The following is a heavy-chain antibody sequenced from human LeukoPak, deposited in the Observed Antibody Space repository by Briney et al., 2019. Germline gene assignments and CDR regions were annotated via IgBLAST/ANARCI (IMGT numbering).Heavy chain of an antibody. CDR1: GFTFSDHY. Sequence: GGSLRLSCTASGFTFSDHYMSWFRLSPGKGLEWLSYITSSGSITDYADSVKGRFTISRDNAKNTMFLQMNSLRPEDTAVYYCAKEDGTMIVVVTAYFDYWGQGTLVTVSS. V-gene: IGHV3-11*01. J-gene: IGHJ4*02. CDR3: AKEDGTMIVVVTAYFDY. CDR2: ITSSGSIT. D-gene: IGHD3-22*01.